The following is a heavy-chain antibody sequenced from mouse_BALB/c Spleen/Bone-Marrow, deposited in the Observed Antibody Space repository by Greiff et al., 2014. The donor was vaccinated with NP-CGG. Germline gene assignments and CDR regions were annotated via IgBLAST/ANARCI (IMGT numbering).Heavy chain of an antibody. CDR2: INPYNGDP. Sequence: EVKLMESGPELVKPGASVRISCKASGYSFTDYFMNWVMQNHGKSLEWIGRINPYNGDPFYNQKFKDKATLTVDRSSNTAHMELRSLASEDSGVFYCARSGIGSTMGFWGQGTSVTVSS. J-gene: IGHJ4*01. D-gene: IGHD3-2*02. V-gene: IGHV1-20*02. CDR1: GYSFTDYF. CDR3: ARSGIGSTMGF.